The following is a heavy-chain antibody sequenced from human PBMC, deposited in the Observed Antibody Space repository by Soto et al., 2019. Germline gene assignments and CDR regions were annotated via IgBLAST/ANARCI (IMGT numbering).Heavy chain of an antibody. CDR1: GGSISSSNW. V-gene: IGHV4-4*02. J-gene: IGHJ6*02. CDR2: IYHRGST. CDR3: ARVSGSYYYGMDV. Sequence: QVQLQESGPGLVKPSGTLSLTCAVSGGSISSSNWWSWVRQPPGKGLEWIGEIYHRGSTNYNPSLKRRVTIAVDKSKNKFSLKLSSVTAADTAVYYCARVSGSYYYGMDVWGQGTTVTVSS. D-gene: IGHD1-26*01.